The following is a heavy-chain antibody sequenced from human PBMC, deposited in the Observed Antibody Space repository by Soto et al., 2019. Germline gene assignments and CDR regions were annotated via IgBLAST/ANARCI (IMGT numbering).Heavy chain of an antibody. J-gene: IGHJ5*02. Sequence: PGGSLRLSCAASGFTFSSYAMSWIRRAPGKGLEWVSGISGSGGSTYYADSVKGRFTISRDNSKNTLYLQMNSLRAEDTAVYYCAKAADDSSGWYRNNWFDPWGQGTLVTVSS. CDR2: ISGSGGST. D-gene: IGHD6-19*01. CDR3: AKAADDSSGWYRNNWFDP. CDR1: GFTFSSYA. V-gene: IGHV3-23*01.